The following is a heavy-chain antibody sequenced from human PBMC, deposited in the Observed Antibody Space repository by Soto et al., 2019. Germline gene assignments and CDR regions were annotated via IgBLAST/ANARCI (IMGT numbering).Heavy chain of an antibody. CDR3: ARDNWNYSIDY. CDR1: GGSFSGYY. D-gene: IGHD1-7*01. V-gene: IGHV4-34*01. Sequence: LSLTCAVYGGSFSGYYWSWIRQPPGKGLEWIGEINHSGSTNYNPSPKSRVTISVDTSKNRFSLKLSSVTAADTAVYYCARDNWNYSIDYWGQGTLVTVSS. CDR2: INHSGST. J-gene: IGHJ4*02.